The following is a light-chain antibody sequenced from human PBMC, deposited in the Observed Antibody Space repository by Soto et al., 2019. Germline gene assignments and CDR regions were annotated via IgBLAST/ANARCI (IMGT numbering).Light chain of an antibody. CDR2: DAS. CDR3: QQYNSYSSWT. Sequence: DIPMTQSPSTLSASVGDRVTITCRASQSISSWLAWYQQKPGKAPKLLIYDASSLESGVPSRFGGSGSWTEFTLTISSLQPDDCATYYCQQYNSYSSWTFGQGTKVESK. J-gene: IGKJ1*01. CDR1: QSISSW. V-gene: IGKV1-5*01.